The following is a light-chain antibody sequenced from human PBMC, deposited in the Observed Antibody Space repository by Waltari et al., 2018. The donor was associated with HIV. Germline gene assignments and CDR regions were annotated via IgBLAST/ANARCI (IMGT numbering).Light chain of an antibody. CDR1: KLGDKY. J-gene: IGLJ2*01. V-gene: IGLV3-1*01. Sequence: SYELTQPPSVSVSPGQTASITCSGDKLGDKYACWYQQKPGQSPVLVIYQDSNRPSGIPERFSGSNSGNTATLTVIGTQAMDEADYYCQAWDSSTVVFGGGTKLPVL. CDR2: QDS. CDR3: QAWDSSTVV.